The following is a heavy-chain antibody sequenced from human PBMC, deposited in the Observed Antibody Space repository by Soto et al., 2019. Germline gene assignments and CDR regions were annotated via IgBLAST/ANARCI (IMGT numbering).Heavy chain of an antibody. Sequence: PGESLKISCKGAGYNFTSYWIGWVRQITGKGLEWMGIIYPGDSDTRYSPSFQGQVTISADKSISTAYLQWSSLKASDTAMYYCARRTDIVVVVAGAGDAFDIWGQGTMVTVSS. CDR3: ARRTDIVVVVAGAGDAFDI. D-gene: IGHD2-15*01. J-gene: IGHJ3*02. CDR1: GYNFTSYW. CDR2: IYPGDSDT. V-gene: IGHV5-51*01.